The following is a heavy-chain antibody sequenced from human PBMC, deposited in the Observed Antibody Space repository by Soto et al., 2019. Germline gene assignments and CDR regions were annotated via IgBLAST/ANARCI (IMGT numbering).Heavy chain of an antibody. CDR3: ALGIQELFDP. CDR2: IYYNGIT. CDR1: GDSITNGDYY. D-gene: IGHD1-26*01. J-gene: IGHJ5*02. Sequence: QVSLQEPGPGLVKPSQTLSLTCFVSGDSITNGDYYWSWIRQPPGKALEWIAYIYYNGITHYNPSLKSRVTISLDPSKNHFSLKMTSVTDADTAVYSYALGIQELFDPWGQGTLDTFSS. V-gene: IGHV4-30-4*01.